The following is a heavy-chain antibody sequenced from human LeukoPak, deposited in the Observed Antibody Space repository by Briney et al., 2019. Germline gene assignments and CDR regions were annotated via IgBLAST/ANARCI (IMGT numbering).Heavy chain of an antibody. CDR3: ARDFRLLSLSRSYGMDG. V-gene: IGHV3-11*04. J-gene: IGHJ6*02. CDR1: GFTFSDYY. CDR2: ISSSSSTI. D-gene: IGHD2/OR15-2a*01. Sequence: GGSLRLSCAVSGFTFSDYYMSWIRQAPGKGLEWVSYISSSSSTIYYADSVKGRFTISRDNARDSLYLQMNSLRDEDTAVYYCARDFRLLSLSRSYGMDGWGQGTTVTVSS.